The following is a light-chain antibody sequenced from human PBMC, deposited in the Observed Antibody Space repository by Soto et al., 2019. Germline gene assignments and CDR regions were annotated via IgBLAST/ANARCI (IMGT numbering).Light chain of an antibody. Sequence: QYVLTQPPSVSGALGQRVTISCTGSSSNIGAGYDVHWYQQLPGTAPKLLIYGNSNRPSGVPDRFSGSKSGTSASLAITGLRAEDEADYYCQSYDSSLSGWVFGGGTKVTVL. CDR1: SSNIGAGYD. CDR3: QSYDSSLSGWV. V-gene: IGLV1-40*01. CDR2: GNS. J-gene: IGLJ3*02.